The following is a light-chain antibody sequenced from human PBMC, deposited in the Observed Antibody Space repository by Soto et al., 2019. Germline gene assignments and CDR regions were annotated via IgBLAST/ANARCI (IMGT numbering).Light chain of an antibody. CDR2: DVS. Sequence: QSALTQPASVSGSPGQSITISCTGTSSDVGGYNYVSWYQQHPGKAPKVMIYDVSSRPSGVSSRFSGSKSGNTASLTISGLQAEDEADYYCNSYTSSSTLVVFGGGTKLTVL. J-gene: IGLJ2*01. V-gene: IGLV2-14*03. CDR1: SSDVGGYNY. CDR3: NSYTSSSTLVV.